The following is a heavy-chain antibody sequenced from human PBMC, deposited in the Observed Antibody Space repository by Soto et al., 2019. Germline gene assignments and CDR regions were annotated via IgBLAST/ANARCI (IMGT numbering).Heavy chain of an antibody. CDR1: GGSFSGYY. J-gene: IGHJ5*02. D-gene: IGHD3-3*01. V-gene: IGHV4-34*01. CDR2: IDHSGYT. Sequence: QVQLQQWGAGLLKPSEPLSLTCAVYGGSFSGYYWNWIRQPPGKGLEWIGEIDHSGYTNYNPSLKSRVTISVDTSKNQFSLRLTSVTAADTAVYYCARVRDWFDPWGQGTLVTVSS. CDR3: ARVRDWFDP.